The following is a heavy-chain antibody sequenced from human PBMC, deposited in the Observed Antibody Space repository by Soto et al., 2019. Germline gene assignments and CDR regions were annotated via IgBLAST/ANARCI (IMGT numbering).Heavy chain of an antibody. V-gene: IGHV4-34*01. D-gene: IGHD6-19*01. CDR2: INHSGST. CDR3: ARGNRVRVAGIRYGWFDP. J-gene: IGHJ5*02. CDR1: GGSFSGYY. Sequence: SETLSLTCAVYGGSFSGYYWSWIRQPPGKGLEWIGEINHSGSTNYNPSLKSRVTISVDTSKNQFSLKLSSVTAADTAVYYCARGNRVRVAGIRYGWFDPWGQGTLVTVSS.